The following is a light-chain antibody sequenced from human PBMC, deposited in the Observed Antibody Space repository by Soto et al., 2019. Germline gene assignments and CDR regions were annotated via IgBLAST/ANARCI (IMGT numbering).Light chain of an antibody. J-gene: IGKJ5*01. Sequence: DIQMTQSPSTLSASVGDRVTIPCRASQSISSYLNWYQQKPGKAPKLLIYAASSLQSGVPSRFSGSGSGTDFTLTISSLQPEDFATYYCQQSYSTLPVTFGQGTRLEI. CDR2: AAS. V-gene: IGKV1-39*01. CDR3: QQSYSTLPVT. CDR1: QSISSY.